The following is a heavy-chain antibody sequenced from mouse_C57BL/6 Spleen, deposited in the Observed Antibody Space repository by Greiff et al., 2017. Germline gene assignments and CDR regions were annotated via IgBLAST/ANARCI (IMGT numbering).Heavy chain of an antibody. CDR3: TRTYKSAMDY. D-gene: IGHD1-3*01. V-gene: IGHV1-15*01. Sequence: VQLQQSGAELVRPGASVTLSCKASGYTFTDYEMPWVKQTPVHGLEWIGAIYPETGGTAYNQKFKGKAILTADKSSSTAYMELRSLTSEDSAVYYGTRTYKSAMDYWGQGTSVSVAS. CDR1: GYTFTDYE. J-gene: IGHJ4*01. CDR2: IYPETGGT.